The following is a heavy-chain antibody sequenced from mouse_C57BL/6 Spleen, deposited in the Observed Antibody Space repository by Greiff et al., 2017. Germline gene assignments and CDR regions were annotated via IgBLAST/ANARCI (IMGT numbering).Heavy chain of an antibody. J-gene: IGHJ2*01. CDR3: AIRGEAAQATGYYFDY. Sequence: QVQLQQSGAELVRPGTSVKVSCKASGYAFTNYLIEWVKQRPGQGLEWIGVINPGSGGTNYNEKFKGKATLTADKSSSTAYMQLSSLTSEDSAVYFCAIRGEAAQATGYYFDYWGQGTTLTVSS. V-gene: IGHV1-54*01. CDR1: GYAFTNYL. CDR2: INPGSGGT. D-gene: IGHD3-2*02.